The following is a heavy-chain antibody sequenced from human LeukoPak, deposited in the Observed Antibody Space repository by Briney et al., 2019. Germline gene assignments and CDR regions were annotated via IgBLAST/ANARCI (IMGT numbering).Heavy chain of an antibody. J-gene: IGHJ4*02. V-gene: IGHV4-39*01. CDR3: ARAPRHYYHIDY. CDR1: GGSIGSTSYY. D-gene: IGHD3-22*01. CDR2: IYYSGST. Sequence: PSETLSLTCTVSGGSIGSTSYYWGWIRQPPGKGLEWIASIYYSGSTSYNPSLKSRVTISVDTSKNQLSLKLSSVTAADTAVYYCARAPRHYYHIDYWGQGTLVTVSS.